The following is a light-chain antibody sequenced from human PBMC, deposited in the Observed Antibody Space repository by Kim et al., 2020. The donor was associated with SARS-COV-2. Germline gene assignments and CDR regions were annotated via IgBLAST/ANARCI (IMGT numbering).Light chain of an antibody. Sequence: GQRVTSSCSGSSSNIGSNPVNWYQQLPGTAPKLLVYNNNQRPSGVPDRFSDSKSGTSASLALSWLQSEDEADYYCAAWDDSLTGWVFGGGTQLTVL. CDR1: SSNIGSNP. CDR3: AAWDDSLTGWV. V-gene: IGLV1-44*01. J-gene: IGLJ3*02. CDR2: NNN.